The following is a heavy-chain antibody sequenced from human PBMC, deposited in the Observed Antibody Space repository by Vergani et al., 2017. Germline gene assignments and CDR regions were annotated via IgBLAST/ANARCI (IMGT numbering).Heavy chain of an antibody. Sequence: QVQLQQWGAGLLKPSETLSLTCAVYGGSFSGYYWSWIRQPPGKGREWIGEINHSGSTNYNPSLKRRVTISVDTSKNQFSLKLSSVTAADTAVYYCASRRRGYCSSTSCYRGWFDPWGQGTLVTVSS. CDR2: INHSGST. V-gene: IGHV4-34*01. CDR1: GGSFSGYY. D-gene: IGHD2-2*01. CDR3: ASRRRGYCSSTSCYRGWFDP. J-gene: IGHJ5*02.